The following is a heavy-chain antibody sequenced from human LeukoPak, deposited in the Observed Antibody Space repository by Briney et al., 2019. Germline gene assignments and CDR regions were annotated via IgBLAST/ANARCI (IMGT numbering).Heavy chain of an antibody. CDR3: ATKVVGTSHYSH. CDR1: GFTFSSYE. J-gene: IGHJ4*02. CDR2: ITGSGRSK. V-gene: IGHV3-48*03. Sequence: PGRSLRLSCAASGFTFSSYEMNWVRQAPGKGLEWVSYITGSGRSKHYADSVKGRFTISRDNAKHSLYLQMNSLRVEDTAVYYCATKVVGTSHYSHWGQGTLVTVSS. D-gene: IGHD6-19*01.